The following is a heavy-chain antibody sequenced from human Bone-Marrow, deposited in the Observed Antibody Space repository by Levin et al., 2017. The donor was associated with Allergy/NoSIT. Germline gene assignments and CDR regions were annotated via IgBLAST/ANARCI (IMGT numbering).Heavy chain of an antibody. CDR1: GFTFSGYG. CDR2: TWPDASKK. D-gene: IGHD3-10*01. J-gene: IGHJ5*02. CDR3: ARFKPTMVRGVIIKVNWFDP. V-gene: IGHV3-33*01. Sequence: GGSLRLSCSTSGFTFSGYGFHWVRQVPGKGLEWVAITWPDASKKYYAESVKGRFTISRDNSKNTVYLQMNSLRAEDTAVYYCARFKPTMVRGVIIKVNWFDPWGQGTLVTVSS.